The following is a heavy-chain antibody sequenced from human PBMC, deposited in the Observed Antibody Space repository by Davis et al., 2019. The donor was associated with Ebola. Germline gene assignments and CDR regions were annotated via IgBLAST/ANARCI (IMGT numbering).Heavy chain of an antibody. CDR2: INPNSGGT. Sequence: ASVKVSCKASGYTFTGYYMHWVRQAPGQGLEWMGRINPNSGGTNYAQKFQGRVTITRDTSASTAYMELSSLRSEDTAVYYCARGINYYDSSGPPVYWGQGTLVTVSS. CDR3: ARGINYYDSSGPPVY. J-gene: IGHJ4*02. D-gene: IGHD3-22*01. V-gene: IGHV1-2*06. CDR1: GYTFTGYY.